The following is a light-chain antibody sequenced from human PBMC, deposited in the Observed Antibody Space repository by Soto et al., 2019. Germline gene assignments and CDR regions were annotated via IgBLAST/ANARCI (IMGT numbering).Light chain of an antibody. CDR1: QSSSSY. J-gene: IGKJ4*01. CDR2: AAS. Sequence: DIQMTQSPSSLSASVGDRVTITCRASQSSSSYLNWYQQKPGKAPKLLIYAASSLQSGVPSRFSGSGSETDFTLTISSLQPEDFATFYSQQNYSTPALTFGGGTKVEIK. V-gene: IGKV1-39*01. CDR3: QQNYSTPALT.